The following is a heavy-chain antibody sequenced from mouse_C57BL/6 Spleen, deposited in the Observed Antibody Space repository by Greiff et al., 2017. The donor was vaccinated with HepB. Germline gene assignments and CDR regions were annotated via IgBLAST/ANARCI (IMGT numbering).Heavy chain of an antibody. J-gene: IGHJ3*01. CDR2: INPSSGYT. D-gene: IGHD3-2*02. Sequence: VQLQQSGAELAKPGASVKLSCKASGYTFTSYWMHWVKQRPGQGLEWIGYINPSSGYTKYNQKFKDKATLTADKSSSTAYMQLRSLTYEDSAVYYCARPYSSGYVWFAYWGQGTLVTVSA. V-gene: IGHV1-7*01. CDR1: GYTFTSYW. CDR3: ARPYSSGYVWFAY.